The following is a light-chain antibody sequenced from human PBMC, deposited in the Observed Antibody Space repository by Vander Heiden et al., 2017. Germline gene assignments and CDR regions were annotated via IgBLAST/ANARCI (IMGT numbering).Light chain of an antibody. Sequence: QSVLTPPPPVPGAPGQRSTIPCTGSRSHIGAGYDVHWYQQLPGTAPKLLIYGNINRPSGVPDRFSGSKSGTSASLAITGLQAEDEADFYCQSFDTSLNGVVFGEGTRLTVL. J-gene: IGLJ2*01. CDR3: QSFDTSLNGVV. CDR2: GNI. CDR1: RSHIGAGYD. V-gene: IGLV1-40*01.